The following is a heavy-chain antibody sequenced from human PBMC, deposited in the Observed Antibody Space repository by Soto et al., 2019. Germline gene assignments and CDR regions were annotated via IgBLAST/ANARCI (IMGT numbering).Heavy chain of an antibody. CDR3: GRGHFFARYQPFDA. V-gene: IGHV4-59*01. Sequence: SETLSLTCTVSGGSMNNYHWSWIRQTPGDGLEWVGYIHVTGNTYHNPSLKSPVATSIDASKNQFFLMLTSVTAADAAVVYCGRGHFFARYQPFDAWGRGMLVTVSS. CDR2: IHVTGNT. CDR1: GGSMNNYH. J-gene: IGHJ5*02. D-gene: IGHD1-20*01.